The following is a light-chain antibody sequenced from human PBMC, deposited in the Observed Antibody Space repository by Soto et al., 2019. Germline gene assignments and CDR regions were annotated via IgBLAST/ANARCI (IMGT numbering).Light chain of an antibody. CDR3: QQRSNWPIT. Sequence: EIVMTQSPATLSVSPGERATLSCRASQSVSSYLAWCQQKPGQAPRLLIYDASNRATGIPARFSGSGSGTDFTLTISSLEPEDFAVYYCQQRSNWPITFGQGTRLE. CDR1: QSVSSY. J-gene: IGKJ5*01. V-gene: IGKV3-11*01. CDR2: DAS.